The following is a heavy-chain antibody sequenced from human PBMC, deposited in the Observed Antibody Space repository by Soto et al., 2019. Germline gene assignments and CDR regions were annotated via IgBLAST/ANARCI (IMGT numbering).Heavy chain of an antibody. J-gene: IGHJ3*01. CDR3: ARGDRGAFDL. D-gene: IGHD1-26*01. Sequence: WVRQAPGMGLVWVSRIHSDGSSTTYADSVKGRFTISRDNARNTLYLQMNSLRAEDTAVYYCARGDRGAFDLWGQGTVLTVSS. CDR2: IHSDGSST. V-gene: IGHV3-74*01.